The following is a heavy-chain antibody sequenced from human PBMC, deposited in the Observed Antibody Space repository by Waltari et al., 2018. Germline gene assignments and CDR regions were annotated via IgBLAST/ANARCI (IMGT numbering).Heavy chain of an antibody. CDR2: INHSGST. V-gene: IGHV4-34*01. Sequence: QVQLQPWGAGLLKPSETLSLTCAVYGRSFSAYYLRWIRQPPGKGREWTAEINHSGSTNYNPSLKSRVTISVDTSKNQFSLKLSSVTAADTAVYYCARPAPGYYDSSGYYDYWGQGTLVTVSS. D-gene: IGHD3-22*01. CDR1: GRSFSAYY. J-gene: IGHJ4*02. CDR3: ARPAPGYYDSSGYYDY.